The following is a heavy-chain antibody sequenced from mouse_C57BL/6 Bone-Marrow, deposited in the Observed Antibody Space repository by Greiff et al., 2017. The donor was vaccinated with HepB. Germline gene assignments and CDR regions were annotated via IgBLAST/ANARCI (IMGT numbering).Heavy chain of an antibody. CDR1: GFTFSNYW. J-gene: IGHJ3*01. Sequence: DVKLVESGGGLVQPGGSMKLSCVASGFTFSNYWMNWVRQSPEKGLEWVAQIRLKSDNYATHYAESVKGRFTISRDDSKSSVYLQMNNLRAEDTGIYYCTGGYYGRFAYWGQGTLVTVSA. CDR2: IRLKSDNYAT. D-gene: IGHD1-1*01. V-gene: IGHV6-3*01. CDR3: TGGYYGRFAY.